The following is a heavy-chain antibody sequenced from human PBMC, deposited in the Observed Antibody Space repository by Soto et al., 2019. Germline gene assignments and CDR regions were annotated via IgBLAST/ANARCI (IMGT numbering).Heavy chain of an antibody. CDR2: ISPEDGNT. CDR3: ARDGPDSSGWYGRNYFDY. D-gene: IGHD6-19*01. J-gene: IGHJ4*02. Sequence: ASVKVSCKVSGYTLTDLSIHWVLQAPGKGLEWMGGISPEDGNTIYAQKFQGRVTMTADTSTSTAYMELRSLRSDDTAVYYCARDGPDSSGWYGRNYFDYWGQGTLVTVSS. V-gene: IGHV1-24*01. CDR1: GYTLTDLS.